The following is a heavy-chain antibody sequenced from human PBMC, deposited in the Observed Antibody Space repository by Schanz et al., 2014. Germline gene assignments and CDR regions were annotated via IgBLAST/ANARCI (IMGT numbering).Heavy chain of an antibody. Sequence: EVQLVESGGGLVQPGGSLRLSCAASGFTFSTYWMSWVRQAPGKGLEWVANIKQDESERSYVDSVKGRFTISRDNAKNSLYLQMNSLRHEDTAVYYCARDKGGYYPFDYWGQGTLVTVSS. J-gene: IGHJ4*02. CDR3: ARDKGGYYPFDY. CDR1: GFTFSTYW. V-gene: IGHV3-7*01. D-gene: IGHD3-3*01. CDR2: IKQDESER.